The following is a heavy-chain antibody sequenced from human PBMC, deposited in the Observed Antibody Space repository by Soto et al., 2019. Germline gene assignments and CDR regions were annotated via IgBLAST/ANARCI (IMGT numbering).Heavy chain of an antibody. CDR2: IIPIFGTA. CDR1: GGTFSSYA. J-gene: IGHJ6*02. CDR3: AIPYGGAAGMRYYYGMDV. V-gene: IGHV1-69*13. D-gene: IGHD6-13*01. Sequence: SVKVSCKASGGTFSSYAISWVRQAPGQGLEWMGGIIPIFGTANYAQKFQGRVTITADESTSTAYMELSSLRSEDTAVYYCAIPYGGAAGMRYYYGMDVWGQGTTVTVSS.